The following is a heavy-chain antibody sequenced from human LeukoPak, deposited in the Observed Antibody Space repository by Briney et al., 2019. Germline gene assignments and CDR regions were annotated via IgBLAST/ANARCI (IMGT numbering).Heavy chain of an antibody. V-gene: IGHV1-2*02. Sequence: GASVKVSCKASGYTFTGYYMHWVRQAPGQGLEWMGWINPNSGGTNYAQKFQGRVTMTRDTSISTAYMELSRLRSDDTAVYYCARDLSLWFGEFYYGMDVWAKGPRSPSP. CDR3: ARDLSLWFGEFYYGMDV. D-gene: IGHD3-10*01. CDR2: INPNSGGT. J-gene: IGHJ6*02. CDR1: GYTFTGYY.